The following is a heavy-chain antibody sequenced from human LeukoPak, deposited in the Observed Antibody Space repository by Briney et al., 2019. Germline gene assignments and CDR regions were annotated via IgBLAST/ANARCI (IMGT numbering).Heavy chain of an antibody. CDR2: IDWDDDK. CDR1: RFSLSTSGMC. D-gene: IGHD3-22*01. CDR3: ARTYYYDSSGSYYFDY. V-gene: IGHV2-70*11. Sequence: SGPTLVNPTQTLTLTCTFSRFSLSTSGMCVSWIRQPPGKALEWLARIDWDDDKYYSTSLKTRLTISKDTSKNQVVLTMTNMDPVDTATYYCARTYYYDSSGSYYFDYWGQGTLVTVSS. J-gene: IGHJ4*02.